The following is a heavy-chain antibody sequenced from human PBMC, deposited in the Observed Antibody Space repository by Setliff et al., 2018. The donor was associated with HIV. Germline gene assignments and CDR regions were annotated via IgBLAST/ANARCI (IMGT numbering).Heavy chain of an antibody. J-gene: IGHJ4*02. CDR3: ATSPPGGSSDYIWGSDYFDY. CDR2: SWFDGNNR. V-gene: IGHV3-33*04. Sequence: GGSLRLSCAASGFTFSTHGMHWVRQAPGKGLDWLAVSWFDGNNRRYAASVKGRFTISRDNSKNTLYLHLDSLTGEDTAIYYCATSPPGGSSDYIWGSDYFDYWGQGALVTVSS. D-gene: IGHD5-12*01. CDR1: GFTFSTHG.